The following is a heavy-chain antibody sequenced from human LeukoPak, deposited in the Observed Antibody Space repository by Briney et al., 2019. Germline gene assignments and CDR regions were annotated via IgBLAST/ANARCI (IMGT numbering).Heavy chain of an antibody. V-gene: IGHV3-66*01. CDR3: AKEVSGYCSGGSCYDGFDY. J-gene: IGHJ4*02. D-gene: IGHD2-15*01. Sequence: GGSLRLSCAASGFSVSSNYMSWVRQAPGKGLEWVSVIYSGGSTYYADSVKGRFTISRDNSKNTLYLQMNSLRAEDTAVYYCAKEVSGYCSGGSCYDGFDYWGQGTLVTVSS. CDR1: GFSVSSNY. CDR2: IYSGGST.